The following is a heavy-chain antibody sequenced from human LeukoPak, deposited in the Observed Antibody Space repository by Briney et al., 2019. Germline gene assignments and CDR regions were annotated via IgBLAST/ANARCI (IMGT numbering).Heavy chain of an antibody. CDR2: ISSSGSTI. D-gene: IGHD3-22*01. CDR3: AREGASGYYSHFDY. V-gene: IGHV3-48*03. J-gene: IGHJ4*02. CDR1: GFTFSSYE. Sequence: GSLRLSCAASGFTFSSYEMNWVRQAPGKGLEWVSYISSSGSTIYYADSVKGRFTISRDNAKNSLYLQMNSLRAEDTAVYYCAREGASGYYSHFDYWSQGTLVTVSS.